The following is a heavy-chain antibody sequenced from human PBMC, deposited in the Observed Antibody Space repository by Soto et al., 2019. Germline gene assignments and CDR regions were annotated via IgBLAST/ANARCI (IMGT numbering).Heavy chain of an antibody. D-gene: IGHD2-2*01. Sequence: ASVKVSCKASGYTFTNFGISWVRQAPGQGLEWVGGIIPRSAKSNYAQKFEGRVTITADESTSTAYMELSSLRSDDTAVYYCAREGLVLVPTTVNSDYYYYAMDVWGQGTTVTVSS. J-gene: IGHJ6*02. CDR3: AREGLVLVPTTVNSDYYYYAMDV. CDR2: IIPRSAKS. V-gene: IGHV1-69*13. CDR1: GYTFTNFG.